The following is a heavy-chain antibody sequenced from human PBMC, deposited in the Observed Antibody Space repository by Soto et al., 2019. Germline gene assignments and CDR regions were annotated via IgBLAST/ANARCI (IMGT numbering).Heavy chain of an antibody. J-gene: IGHJ3*02. D-gene: IGHD3-3*01. CDR1: GFTFSNAW. V-gene: IGHV3-15*01. CDR3: TSYGYNDFWSGTPHAFDI. CDR2: IKSKTDGGTT. Sequence: EVQLVESGGGLVKPGGSLRLSCAASGFTFSNAWMSWVRQAPGKGLEWVGRIKSKTDGGTTDYAAPVKGRFTISRDDSKNTLYLQMNSLKTEDTAVYYCTSYGYNDFWSGTPHAFDIWGQGTMVTVSS.